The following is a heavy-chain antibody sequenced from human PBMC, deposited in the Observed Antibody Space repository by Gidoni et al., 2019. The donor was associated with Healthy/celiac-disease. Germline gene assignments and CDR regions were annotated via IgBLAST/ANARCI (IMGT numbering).Heavy chain of an antibody. CDR3: AKDADTAMYRGMDV. V-gene: IGHV3-9*01. CDR1: GFTFDDYA. CDR2: ISWNSGSI. J-gene: IGHJ6*02. D-gene: IGHD5-18*01. Sequence: EVQLVESGGGLVQPGRSLRLSCAASGFTFDDYAMHWVRQAPGKGLEWVSGISWNSGSIGYADSVKGRFTISRDNAKNSLYLQMNSLRAEDTALYYCAKDADTAMYRGMDVWGQGTTVTVSS.